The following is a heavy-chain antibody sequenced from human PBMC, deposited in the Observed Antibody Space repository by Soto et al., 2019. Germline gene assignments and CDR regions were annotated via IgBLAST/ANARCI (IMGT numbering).Heavy chain of an antibody. CDR3: ARHREMATIFYFDY. J-gene: IGHJ4*02. Sequence: SETLSLTCTVSGGSISSSSYYWGWIRQPPGKGLEWIGSIYYSGSTYYNPSLKSRVTISVDTSKNQFSLKLSSVTAADTAVYYCARHREMATIFYFDYWGQGTLVTVSS. CDR1: GGSISSSSYY. V-gene: IGHV4-39*01. CDR2: IYYSGST. D-gene: IGHD5-12*01.